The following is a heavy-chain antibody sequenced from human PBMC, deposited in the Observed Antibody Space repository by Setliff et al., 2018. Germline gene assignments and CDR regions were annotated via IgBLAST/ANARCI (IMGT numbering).Heavy chain of an antibody. V-gene: IGHV3-48*04. D-gene: IGHD1-26*01. CDR1: GFTFSSYS. J-gene: IGHJ6*03. CDR2: ISSSSSTI. Sequence: GGSLRLSCAASGFTFSSYSMNWVRQAPGKGLEWVSYISSSSSTIYYADSMKGRFTISRDNAKNSLYLQMNSLRAEDTAVYYCARDHGIVPGVDYMDVWGKGTTVTVSS. CDR3: ARDHGIVPGVDYMDV.